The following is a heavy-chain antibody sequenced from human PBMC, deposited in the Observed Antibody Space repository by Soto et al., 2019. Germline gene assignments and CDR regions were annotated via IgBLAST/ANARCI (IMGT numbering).Heavy chain of an antibody. CDR2: INPSGGST. CDR3: ARGAGSSSWFDLDY. CDR1: GYTFTSYY. D-gene: IGHD6-13*01. V-gene: IGHV1-46*03. Sequence: QVNLVQSGAEVKKPGASVKVSCKASGYTFTSYYMHWVRQAPGQGLEWMGIINPSGGSTSYAQKFQGRVTXXRXAXXGTVYMDLSSRRSEDTAVYYCARGAGSSSWFDLDYWGQGTLVTVSS. J-gene: IGHJ4*02.